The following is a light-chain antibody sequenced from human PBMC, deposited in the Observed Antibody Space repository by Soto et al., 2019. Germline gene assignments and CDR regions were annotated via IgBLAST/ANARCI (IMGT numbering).Light chain of an antibody. J-gene: IGKJ1*01. V-gene: IGKV3-20*01. CDR3: QQYHSYYPWT. CDR1: QSVSNNY. Sequence: EIVLTQSPATLSVSPGERATLSCRAIQSVSNNYLAWYQQKPGQAPRLLIYGASNRATGIPDRFSGSGSGTDFSLTITSLQPDDSATYYCQQYHSYYPWTFGQGTKVDIK. CDR2: GAS.